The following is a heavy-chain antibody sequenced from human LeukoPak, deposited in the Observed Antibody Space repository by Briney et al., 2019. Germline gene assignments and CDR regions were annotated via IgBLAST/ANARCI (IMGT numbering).Heavy chain of an antibody. CDR2: ISSSSSYI. CDR3: ARASNIVVVVGKAFDI. V-gene: IGHV3-21*01. D-gene: IGHD2-15*01. J-gene: IGHJ3*02. CDR1: GFTFSSYW. Sequence: GGSLRLSCAASGFTFSSYWMSWVRQAPGKGLEWVSSISSSSSYIYYADSVKGRFTISRDNAKNSLYLQMNSLRAEDTAVYYCARASNIVVVVGKAFDIWGQGTMVTVSS.